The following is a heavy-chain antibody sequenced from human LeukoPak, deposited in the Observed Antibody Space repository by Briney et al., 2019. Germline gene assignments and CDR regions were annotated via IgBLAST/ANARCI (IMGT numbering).Heavy chain of an antibody. V-gene: IGHV1-18*01. D-gene: IGHD3-9*01. CDR2: ISAYNGNT. CDR3: AGRYYDILTGYLNWFDP. Sequence: ASVKVSCKASGYTFPSYGISWVRQAPGQGLEWMGWISAYNGNTNYAQKLQGRVTMTTDTSTSTAYMELRSLRSDDTAVYYCAGRYYDILTGYLNWFDPWGQGTLVTVSS. J-gene: IGHJ5*02. CDR1: GYTFPSYG.